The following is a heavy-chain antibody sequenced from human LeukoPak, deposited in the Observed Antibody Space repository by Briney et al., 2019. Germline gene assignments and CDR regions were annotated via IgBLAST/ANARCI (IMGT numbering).Heavy chain of an antibody. J-gene: IGHJ4*02. CDR3: ARIEYSSSSLHFDY. D-gene: IGHD6-6*01. V-gene: IGHV4-59*12. Sequence: SETLSLTCTVSGGSISSYYWSWIRQPPGKGLEWIGYIYYSGSTNYNPSLKSRVTISVDTSKNQFSLKLSSVTAADTAVYYCARIEYSSSSLHFDYWGQGTLVTVSS. CDR2: IYYSGST. CDR1: GGSISSYY.